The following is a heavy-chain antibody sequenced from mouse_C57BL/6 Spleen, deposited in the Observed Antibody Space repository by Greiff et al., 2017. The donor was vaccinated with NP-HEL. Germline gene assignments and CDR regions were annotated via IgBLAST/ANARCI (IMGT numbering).Heavy chain of an antibody. Sequence: VKLVESGPGLVAPSQSLSITCTVSGFSLTSYGVHWVRQPPGKGLEWLVVIWSDGSTTYNSALKSRLSISKDNSKSQVFLKMNSLQTDDTAMYYCARHYYGSPYYFDYWGQGTTLTVSS. CDR1: GFSLTSYG. D-gene: IGHD1-1*01. V-gene: IGHV2-6-1*01. CDR3: ARHYYGSPYYFDY. CDR2: IWSDGST. J-gene: IGHJ2*01.